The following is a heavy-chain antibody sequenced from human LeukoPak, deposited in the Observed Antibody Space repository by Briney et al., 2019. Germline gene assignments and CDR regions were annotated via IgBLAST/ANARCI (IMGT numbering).Heavy chain of an antibody. CDR2: IERDESEQ. V-gene: IGHV3-7*01. Sequence: GGSLRLSCAASGFTFSNYWMSWVRQAPGKGLEWVADIERDESEQHYVDSVKGRFTISRDNAKNSLYLQMNSLRAEDTAVYYCALNMVGGQIFDFWGQGTLVTVSS. CDR3: ALNMVGGQIFDF. J-gene: IGHJ4*02. D-gene: IGHD3-10*01. CDR1: GFTFSNYW.